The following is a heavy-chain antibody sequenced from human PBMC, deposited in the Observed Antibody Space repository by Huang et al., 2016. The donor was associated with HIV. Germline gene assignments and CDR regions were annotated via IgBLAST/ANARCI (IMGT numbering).Heavy chain of an antibody. Sequence: QMRFQESGPGLVKPSGTLSLTCNVSGGSINTGRYYWGWIRPPPGKGLEWVGSLYYTGKRNYDPCLKGRLTMSADTSKNQFSLNLSSVTAADTAIYYCARNHDFWRGRMFAISYFDVWGRGTLVTVAS. CDR2: LYYTGKR. CDR1: GGSINTGRYY. D-gene: IGHD3-3*01. CDR3: ARNHDFWRGRMFAISYFDV. V-gene: IGHV4-39*01. J-gene: IGHJ2*01.